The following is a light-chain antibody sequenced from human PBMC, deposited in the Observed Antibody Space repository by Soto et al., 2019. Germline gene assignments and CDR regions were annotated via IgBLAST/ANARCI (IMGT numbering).Light chain of an antibody. CDR2: GAS. CDR3: RQYYNWPVT. J-gene: IGKJ4*01. V-gene: IGKV3-15*01. CDR1: RSVSNR. Sequence: EILMTQSPATLSVSPGETVTFSCRASRSVSNRLAWYQHKPGQAPRLLISGASNGATGIPPKFSGSGSGTEFTLTVDSLQSDDIAVYYCRQYYNWPVTFGGGTKVDIK.